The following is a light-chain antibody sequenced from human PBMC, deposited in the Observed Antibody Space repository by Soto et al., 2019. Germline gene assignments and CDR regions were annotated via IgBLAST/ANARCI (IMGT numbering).Light chain of an antibody. V-gene: IGKV1-5*03. J-gene: IGKJ3*01. Sequence: DIQMTQSPSTLSASVGDRVSITCRASQSISTWLAWYQQKPGKAPKLLIYRASSLESGVPSRFTGSGSGTEFTRTLSSLQPDDLSTYFCQHYNTYSGTFGPGTKGAIK. CDR3: QHYNTYSGT. CDR2: RAS. CDR1: QSISTW.